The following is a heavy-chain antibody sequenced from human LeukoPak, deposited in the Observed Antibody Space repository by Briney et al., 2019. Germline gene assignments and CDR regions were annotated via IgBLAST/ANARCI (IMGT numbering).Heavy chain of an antibody. V-gene: IGHV3-48*01. Sequence: GGSLRLSCAASGFTFSSYSMNWVRQAPGKGLEWVSYISSSSSTISYADSVKGRFTISRGNAKNSLYLQMNSLRAEDTAVYYCATNYYGSGRDVWGQGTTVTVSS. D-gene: IGHD3-10*01. CDR2: ISSSSSTI. J-gene: IGHJ6*02. CDR3: ATNYYGSGRDV. CDR1: GFTFSSYS.